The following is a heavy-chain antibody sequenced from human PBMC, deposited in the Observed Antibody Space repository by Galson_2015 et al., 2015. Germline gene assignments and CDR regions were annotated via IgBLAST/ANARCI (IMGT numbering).Heavy chain of an antibody. CDR1: GGSISSSSYY. CDR2: IYYSGST. CDR3: ARRLGLRLGPDY. Sequence: SCKASGGSISSSSYYWGWIRQPPGKGLEWIGSIYYSGSTYYNPSLKSRVTISVDTSKNQFSLKLSSVTAADTAVYYCARRLGLRLGPDYWGQGTLVTVSS. J-gene: IGHJ4*02. V-gene: IGHV4-39*01. D-gene: IGHD3-16*01.